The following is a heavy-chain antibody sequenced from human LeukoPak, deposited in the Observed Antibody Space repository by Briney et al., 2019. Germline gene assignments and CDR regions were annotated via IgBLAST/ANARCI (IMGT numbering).Heavy chain of an antibody. Sequence: GGSLRLSCAASGFIFSNYAMYWVRQAPGKGLEWVSAISGRSDNTYYADSVKGRFTLSRDSSKNTLYLQKNSLRADDTAVYYCAKRGDYDVLTGYYVSDFWGQGTPVTVSS. CDR1: GFIFSNYA. CDR2: ISGRSDNT. V-gene: IGHV3-23*01. J-gene: IGHJ4*02. CDR3: AKRGDYDVLTGYYVSDF. D-gene: IGHD3-9*01.